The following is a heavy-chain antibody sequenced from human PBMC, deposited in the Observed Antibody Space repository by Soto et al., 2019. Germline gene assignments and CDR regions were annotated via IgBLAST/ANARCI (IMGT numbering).Heavy chain of an antibody. J-gene: IGHJ4*02. V-gene: IGHV1-18*01. Sequence: ASVKVSCKASGYTFTSYGISWVRQAPGQGLEWMGWISAYNGNTKYAQKLQGRVTTTEDTSTDTAYMELSSLRSEDTAVYYCARIGIVGATISLDYWGQGTLVTVS. D-gene: IGHD1-26*01. CDR3: ARIGIVGATISLDY. CDR1: GYTFTSYG. CDR2: ISAYNGNT.